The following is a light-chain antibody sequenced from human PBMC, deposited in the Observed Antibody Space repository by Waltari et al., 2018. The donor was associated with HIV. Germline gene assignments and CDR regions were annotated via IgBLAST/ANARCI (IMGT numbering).Light chain of an antibody. CDR3: QQYESFSRT. CDR1: QTLDRW. CDR2: KAS. Sequence: DIQMTQSPSTLSAFVGDRVTITCRASQTLDRWLACDQQKPGRAPKLLIYKASNLESGVPSRFRCSGSGTEFTLTISGLQPDDSAIYYCQQYESFSRTFGQGTKVEI. V-gene: IGKV1-5*03. J-gene: IGKJ1*01.